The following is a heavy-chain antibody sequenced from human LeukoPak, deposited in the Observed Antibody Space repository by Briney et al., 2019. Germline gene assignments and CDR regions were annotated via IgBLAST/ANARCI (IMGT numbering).Heavy chain of an antibody. CDR2: MNPNSGDT. J-gene: IGHJ4*02. CDR3: ARGPIYPTSGGYPYYCFDY. CDR1: GYTFTSYD. V-gene: IGHV1-8*01. D-gene: IGHD1-26*01. Sequence: ASVKVSCKASGYTFTSYDINWVRQAPGQGLEWMGWMNPNSGDTGYAQKFQGRVTMTRDTSISTAYMELSSLRSEDTAVFSCARGPIYPTSGGYPYYCFDYWGQGTLVTVSS.